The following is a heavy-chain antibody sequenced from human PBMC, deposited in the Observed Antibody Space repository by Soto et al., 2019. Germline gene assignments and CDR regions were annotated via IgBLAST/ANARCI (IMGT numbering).Heavy chain of an antibody. CDR1: GFTFRNSE. Sequence: DVQLVESGGGLVEPGGSLRLTCAGSGFTFRNSEMFWVRQAPGKGLEWVSKINYSGSNIYYSKSVKGRFTIARDNAKNSLYLQMNSLTDEDTAIYFCASEALCGADCYFFEYWDPGTLVTVSS. D-gene: IGHD2-21*02. V-gene: IGHV3-48*03. CDR2: INYSGSNI. J-gene: IGHJ4*02. CDR3: ASEALCGADCYFFEY.